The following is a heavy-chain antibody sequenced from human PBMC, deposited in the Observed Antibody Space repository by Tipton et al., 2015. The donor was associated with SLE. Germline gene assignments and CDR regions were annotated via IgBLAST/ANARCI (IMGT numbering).Heavy chain of an antibody. D-gene: IGHD4-11*01. CDR1: GGSISSSRYY. CDR3: ARYPESNYHWFGP. CDR2: IYHSGTA. J-gene: IGHJ5*02. V-gene: IGHV4-39*07. Sequence: TLSRTCTVSGGSISSSRYYWGWIRQPPGKGLEWIGSIYHSGTAYYNPSLKSRVTISVDTSKNQISLKLSSVTAADTAVYYCARYPESNYHWFGPWGQGALVTVSS.